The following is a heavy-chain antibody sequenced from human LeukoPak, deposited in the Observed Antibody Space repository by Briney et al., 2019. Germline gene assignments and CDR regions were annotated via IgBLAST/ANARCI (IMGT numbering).Heavy chain of an antibody. J-gene: IGHJ4*02. Sequence: ASVKVSCKASGYTFTDYYMHWVRQAPGQGLEWMGWINPNAGGTNYAQKFQGRVTMTRDTSISTPYMELSWLRSDDTAVYYCARGVSGVAATRADYWGQGTLVTVSS. D-gene: IGHD2-15*01. V-gene: IGHV1-2*02. CDR1: GYTFTDYY. CDR3: ARGVSGVAATRADY. CDR2: INPNAGGT.